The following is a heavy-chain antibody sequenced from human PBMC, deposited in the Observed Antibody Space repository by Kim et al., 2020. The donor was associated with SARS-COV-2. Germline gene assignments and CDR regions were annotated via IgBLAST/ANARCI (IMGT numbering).Heavy chain of an antibody. CDR3: ARDSTDSSGYYYVGADAFDI. V-gene: IGHV3-21*01. J-gene: IGHJ3*02. D-gene: IGHD3-22*01. Sequence: GGSLRLSCAASGFTFSSYSMNWVRQAPGKGLEWVSSISSSSSYIYYADSVKGRFTISRDNAKNSLYLQMNSLRAEDTAVHYCARDSTDSSGYYYVGADAFDIWGQGTMVTVSS. CDR1: GFTFSSYS. CDR2: ISSSSSYI.